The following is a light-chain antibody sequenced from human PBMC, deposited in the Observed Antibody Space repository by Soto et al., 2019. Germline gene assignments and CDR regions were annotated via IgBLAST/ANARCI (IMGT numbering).Light chain of an antibody. V-gene: IGKV1-6*01. CDR3: LQDYNYPRT. J-gene: IGKJ1*01. Sequence: AIQMTQSPSSLSASVGDRVSITCRASQGIRNDLAWYQEKPGKAPKLLIYAASTLQSEVPSRFSGSGSGTDFTLTISSLQPEDFATYHCLQDYNYPRTFGQGTKVEIK. CDR1: QGIRND. CDR2: AAS.